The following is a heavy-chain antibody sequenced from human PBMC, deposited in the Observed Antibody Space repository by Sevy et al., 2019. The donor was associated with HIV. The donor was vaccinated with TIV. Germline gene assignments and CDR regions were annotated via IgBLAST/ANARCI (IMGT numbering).Heavy chain of an antibody. D-gene: IGHD3-10*01. CDR1: GYSITSGYL. CDR2: VFHSGST. J-gene: IGHJ4*02. CDR3: ARHSHGSGTYYVPFDS. Sequence: SETLSLTCAASGYSITSGYLWGWIRQPPGKGLEWIGSVFHSGSTYYNPSLNSRVIISVDTSKNQFSLKLNSVTAADTAVYYCARHSHGSGTYYVPFDSWGQGTLVTVSS. V-gene: IGHV4-38-2*01.